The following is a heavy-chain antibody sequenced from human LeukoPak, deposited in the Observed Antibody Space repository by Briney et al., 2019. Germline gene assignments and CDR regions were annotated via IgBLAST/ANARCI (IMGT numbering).Heavy chain of an antibody. Sequence: LETLSLTCTVSGGSISSYYWSWIRQPAGKGLEWIGRIYTSGSTNYNPSLKSRVTMSVDTSKNQFSLKLSSVTAADTAVYYCARVRLKYYYDSSGYYTSWFDPWGQGTLVTVSS. D-gene: IGHD3-22*01. J-gene: IGHJ5*02. CDR3: ARVRLKYYYDSSGYYTSWFDP. CDR1: GGSISSYY. CDR2: IYTSGST. V-gene: IGHV4-4*07.